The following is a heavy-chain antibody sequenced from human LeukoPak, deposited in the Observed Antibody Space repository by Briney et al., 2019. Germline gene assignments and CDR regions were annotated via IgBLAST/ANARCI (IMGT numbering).Heavy chain of an antibody. Sequence: SETLSLTCAVYGGSFSGYYWSWIRQPPGKGLEWIGEINHSGSTNYNPSLRSRVTISVDTSKNQFSLKLSSVTAADTAVYYCASLGGFGDFDYWGQGTLVTVSS. CDR2: INHSGST. CDR3: ASLGGFGDFDY. CDR1: GGSFSGYY. D-gene: IGHD3-10*01. J-gene: IGHJ4*02. V-gene: IGHV4-34*01.